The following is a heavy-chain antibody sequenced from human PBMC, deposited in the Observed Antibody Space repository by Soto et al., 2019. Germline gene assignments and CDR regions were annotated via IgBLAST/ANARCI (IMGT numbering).Heavy chain of an antibody. CDR2: IYYSGST. CDR1: GGSISSSSYY. V-gene: IGHV4-39*01. J-gene: IGHJ6*02. Sequence: QLQLQESGPGLVKPSETLSLTCTVSGGSISSSSYYWGWIRQPPGKGLEWIGSIYYSGSTYYNPSLKSRVTLSVDTSKNQFSLKLSSVTAADTAVYYCARPHGYYYGMDVWGQGTTVTVSS. CDR3: ARPHGYYYGMDV.